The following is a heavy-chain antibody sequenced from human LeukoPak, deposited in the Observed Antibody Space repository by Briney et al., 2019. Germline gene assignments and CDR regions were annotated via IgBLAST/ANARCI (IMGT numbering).Heavy chain of an antibody. CDR1: GNSISNYA. Sequence: SVKVSYKASGNSISNYAVSWVRQAPGQGFEWMGGIIPIFGTADYAQKFQGRVTITADQSTSTTYMALGSLKSEDTATYYCTTRACHAGGCSSSFYYYYGLHFWGQGTTVSVSS. D-gene: IGHD3-16*01. CDR2: IIPIFGTA. V-gene: IGHV1-69*13. J-gene: IGHJ6*02. CDR3: TTRACHAGGCSSSFYYYYGLHF.